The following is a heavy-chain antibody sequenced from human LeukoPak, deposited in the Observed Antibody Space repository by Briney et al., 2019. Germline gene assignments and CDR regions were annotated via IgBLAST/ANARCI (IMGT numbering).Heavy chain of an antibody. CDR1: GGTFISYA. Sequence: SVKVSCKASGGTFISYAISWVRQAPGQGLEWMGGIIPIFGTANYAQKFQGRVTITADESTSTAYMELSSLRSADTAVYYCATRIAAAGAFDYWGQGTLVTVSS. CDR2: IIPIFGTA. D-gene: IGHD6-13*01. V-gene: IGHV1-69*13. J-gene: IGHJ4*02. CDR3: ATRIAAAGAFDY.